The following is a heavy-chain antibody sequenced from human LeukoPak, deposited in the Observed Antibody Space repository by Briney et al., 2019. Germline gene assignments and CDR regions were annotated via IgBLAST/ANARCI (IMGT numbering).Heavy chain of an antibody. CDR1: GFTFSSYW. Sequence: PGGSLRLSCAASGFTFSSYWMHWVRQAPGKGLVWVSRINSDGSSTSYADSEKGRFAISRDNAKNTLYLQMNSLRAEDTAVYYCARSNPHYSDSSGYLNYWGQGTLVTVS. D-gene: IGHD3-22*01. CDR2: INSDGSST. J-gene: IGHJ4*02. CDR3: ARSNPHYSDSSGYLNY. V-gene: IGHV3-74*01.